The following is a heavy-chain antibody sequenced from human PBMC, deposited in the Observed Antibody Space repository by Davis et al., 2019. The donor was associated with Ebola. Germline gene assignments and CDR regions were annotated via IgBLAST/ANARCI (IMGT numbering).Heavy chain of an antibody. CDR3: ARDYDFWSGYLGNDGMDV. D-gene: IGHD3-3*01. CDR2: ISSSSSTI. J-gene: IGHJ6*04. V-gene: IGHV3-48*02. CDR1: GFTFSSYS. Sequence: GGSLRPSCAASGFTFSSYSMNWVRQAPGKGLEWVSYISSSSSTIYYADSVKGRFTISRDNAKNSLYLQMNSLRDEDTAVYYCARDYDFWSGYLGNDGMDVWGKGTTVTVSS.